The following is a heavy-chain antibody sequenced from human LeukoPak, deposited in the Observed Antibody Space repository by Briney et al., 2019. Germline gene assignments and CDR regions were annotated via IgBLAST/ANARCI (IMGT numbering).Heavy chain of an antibody. CDR3: ARARRGYSYGRFDY. CDR2: IYYSGST. CDR1: GGSVSSGSYY. Sequence: SETLSLTCTVSGGSVSSGSYYWSWIRQPPGKGLEWIGYIYYSGSTNYNPSLKSRVTISVDTSKNQFSLKLSSVTAADTAVYYCARARRGYSYGRFDYWGQGTLVTVSS. V-gene: IGHV4-61*01. D-gene: IGHD5-18*01. J-gene: IGHJ4*02.